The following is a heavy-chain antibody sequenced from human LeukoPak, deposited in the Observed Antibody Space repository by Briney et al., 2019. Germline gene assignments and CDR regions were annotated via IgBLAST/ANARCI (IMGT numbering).Heavy chain of an antibody. V-gene: IGHV4-39*07. J-gene: IGHJ4*02. CDR2: VYDSGST. CDR1: GGSISSSNHF. D-gene: IGHD5/OR15-5a*01. Sequence: SETLSLTCTVSGGSISSSNHFWGWIRQPPGKGLEWLASVYDSGSTYYNPSLESRVRISVDTSKNQFSLRVNSVTAADTAIYYCARDYGVYDYEGVFDYWGQGTLVSVSS. CDR3: ARDYGVYDYEGVFDY.